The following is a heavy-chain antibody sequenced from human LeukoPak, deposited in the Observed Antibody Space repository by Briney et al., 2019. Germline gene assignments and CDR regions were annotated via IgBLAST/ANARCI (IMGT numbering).Heavy chain of an antibody. J-gene: IGHJ6*03. V-gene: IGHV3-64*01. CDR3: AKVVAANWDYYYMDV. Sequence: GGSLRLSCAAAGFTFSSYAMHWVRQAPGKGLEYVSAISSNGGSTYYANSVKGRFTISRDNSKNTLYLQMGSLRAEDMAVYYCAKVVAANWDYYYMDVWGKGTTVTVPS. CDR1: GFTFSSYA. CDR2: ISSNGGST. D-gene: IGHD2-15*01.